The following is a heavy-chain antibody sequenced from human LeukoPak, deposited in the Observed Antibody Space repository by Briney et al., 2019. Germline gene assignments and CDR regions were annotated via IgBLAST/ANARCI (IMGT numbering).Heavy chain of an antibody. CDR3: AREYRSSWYLNWFDP. J-gene: IGHJ5*02. Sequence: GSLRLSCAASGFPFSYDYMSWIRQPPGKGLEWIGSIYYSGSTYYNPSLKSRVTISVDTSKNQFSLKLSSVTAADTAVYYCAREYRSSWYLNWFDPWGQGTLVTVSS. CDR1: GFPFSYDY. CDR2: IYYSGST. D-gene: IGHD6-13*01. V-gene: IGHV4-38-2*02.